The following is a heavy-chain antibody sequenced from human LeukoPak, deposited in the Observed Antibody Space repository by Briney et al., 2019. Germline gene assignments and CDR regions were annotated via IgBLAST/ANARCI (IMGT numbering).Heavy chain of an antibody. D-gene: IGHD3-10*01. CDR3: ARGTCGSGSYYTVDY. Sequence: SETLSLTCTVSGDSISSYYWSWIRQPPGKGLEWIGYIYYSGSTNYNPSLMSRVTISVDTSKNQFSLKLSSVTAADTAVYYCARGTCGSGSYYTVDYWGQGTLVTVSS. V-gene: IGHV4-59*01. CDR1: GDSISSYY. J-gene: IGHJ4*02. CDR2: IYYSGST.